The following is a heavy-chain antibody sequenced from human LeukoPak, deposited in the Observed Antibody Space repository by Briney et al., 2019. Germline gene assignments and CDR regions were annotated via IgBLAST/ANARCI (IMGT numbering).Heavy chain of an antibody. CDR1: GFTFSSYS. V-gene: IGHV3-48*01. CDR2: ISSSSSTI. Sequence: GGSLRLSCAASGFTFSSYSMNWVRQAPGKGLEWVSYISSSSSTIYYADSVKGRFTISRDNSKNTLYLQMNSLRAEDTAVYYCAKDPAYCGGDCSITWYFDLWGRGTLVTVSS. D-gene: IGHD2-21*02. CDR3: AKDPAYCGGDCSITWYFDL. J-gene: IGHJ2*01.